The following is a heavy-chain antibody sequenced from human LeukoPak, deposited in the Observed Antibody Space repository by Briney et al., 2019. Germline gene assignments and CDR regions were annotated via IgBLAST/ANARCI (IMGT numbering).Heavy chain of an antibody. CDR2: ISGSGANT. CDR1: GFTFSTYG. Sequence: GGSLRLSCTTSGFTFSTYGMAWVRQAPGKGLEWASSISGSGANTNYADSVKGRLTISRDSSNNTLYLHLDNLRAEDTAVYFCAKRGGYDYGSHFDYWGQGTLVTVSS. D-gene: IGHD5-18*01. J-gene: IGHJ4*02. V-gene: IGHV3-23*01. CDR3: AKRGGYDYGSHFDY.